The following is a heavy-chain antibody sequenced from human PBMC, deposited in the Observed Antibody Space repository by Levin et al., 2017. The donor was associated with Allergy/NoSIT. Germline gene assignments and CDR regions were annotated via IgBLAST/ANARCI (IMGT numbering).Heavy chain of an antibody. CDR1: GFTFSSFW. CDR3: ASTLYDILTGLYGVDV. V-gene: IGHV3-74*01. CDR2: IDNDGTVT. J-gene: IGHJ6*02. Sequence: AASVKVSCAASGFTFSSFWMHWVRQVPGKGLVWVSRIDNDGTVTEYADSVKGRFTISRDNAKNTLYLQMNSLRAEDTAVYYCASTLYDILTGLYGVDVWGQGTTVTVAS. D-gene: IGHD3-9*01.